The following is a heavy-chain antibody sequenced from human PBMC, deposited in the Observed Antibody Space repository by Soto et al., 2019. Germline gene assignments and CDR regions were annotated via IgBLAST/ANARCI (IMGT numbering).Heavy chain of an antibody. CDR2: ISYSGST. CDR3: VRFWPPPYSDALTDYTDAFDY. V-gene: IGHV4-39*01. CDR1: GGSISSESYY. Sequence: SETLSLTCTVSGGSISSESYYWGWIRQSPEKGVEWIASISYSGSTYYNPTLKSRLIISVDTSKSQFSLKLSSVTAADTAVYSCVRFWPPPYSDALTDYTDAFDYWGQGTLVTVSS. D-gene: IGHD3-9*01. J-gene: IGHJ4*02.